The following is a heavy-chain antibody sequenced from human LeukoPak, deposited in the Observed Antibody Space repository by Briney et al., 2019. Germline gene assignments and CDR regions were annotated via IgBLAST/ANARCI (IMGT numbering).Heavy chain of an antibody. Sequence: SETLSLTCAVYGGSFSGYYWSWIRQPPGKGLEWIGEINHSGSTNYNPSLKSRVTISVDTSKNQFSLKLSSVTAADTAVYYCARGPSVVPAAMRGSRHSRPTPSDYWGQGTLVTVSS. J-gene: IGHJ4*02. D-gene: IGHD2-2*01. V-gene: IGHV4-34*01. CDR1: GGSFSGYY. CDR3: ARGPSVVPAAMRGSRHSRPTPSDY. CDR2: INHSGST.